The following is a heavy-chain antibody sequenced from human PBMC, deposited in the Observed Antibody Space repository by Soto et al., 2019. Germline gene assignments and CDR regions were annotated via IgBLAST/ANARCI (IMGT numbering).Heavy chain of an antibody. CDR2: VVPMYDSV. Sequence: SVKVSCKASGGTFNSYTINRVRQAPGRGLEWVGQVVPMYDSVNYAENFQGRVTITADKSTKTAYMELTSLRSEDTALYFCASWRSYSGSYCFDYWGQGTLVTVSS. V-gene: IGHV1-69*06. J-gene: IGHJ4*02. CDR3: ASWRSYSGSYCFDY. CDR1: GGTFNSYT. D-gene: IGHD1-26*01.